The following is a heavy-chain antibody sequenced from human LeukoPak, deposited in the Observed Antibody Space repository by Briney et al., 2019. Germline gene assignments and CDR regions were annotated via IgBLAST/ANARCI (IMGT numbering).Heavy chain of an antibody. CDR1: GYTFTGYY. CDR3: ARDRLAGAGSGG. Sequence: ASVRVSCTASGYTFTGYYIHWVRQAPGQGLEWMGRINPNSGGANYAQKFQGTVTMTRDTSINTAYMELSRLKSDDTAVYYCARDRLAGAGSGGWGQGTVVTVSS. V-gene: IGHV1-2*06. D-gene: IGHD6-13*01. CDR2: INPNSGGA. J-gene: IGHJ4*02.